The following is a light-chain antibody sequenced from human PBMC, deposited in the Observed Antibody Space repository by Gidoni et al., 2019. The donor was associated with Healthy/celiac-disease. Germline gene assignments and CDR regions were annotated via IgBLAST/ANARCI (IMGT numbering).Light chain of an antibody. CDR1: SSDVGGYNY. Sequence: QSALTQPASVSGSPGQSITISCTATSSDVGGYNYVSWYQQPPGKAPKPMIYEGSNRPSGVSNRFSGSKSGNTASLTISGLQAEDEADYYCSSYTSSSTGVFGGGTKLTVL. V-gene: IGLV2-14*01. CDR3: SSYTSSSTGV. J-gene: IGLJ2*01. CDR2: EGS.